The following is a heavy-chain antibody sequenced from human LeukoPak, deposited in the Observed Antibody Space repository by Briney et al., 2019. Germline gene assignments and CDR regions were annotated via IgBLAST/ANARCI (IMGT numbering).Heavy chain of an antibody. D-gene: IGHD4/OR15-4a*01. CDR3: AREDPQTRVPEGMDV. CDR1: GGSISYYY. J-gene: IGHJ6*02. V-gene: IGHV4-59*01. Sequence: SETLSLTWTVSGGSISYYYWSWIRQSPGKGLEWIGYIYYSGTTNYNPSLKSRVTISVDTSKNQFSLQLRSVTAADSAVYYCAREDPQTRVPEGMDVWGQGTTVTVSS. CDR2: IYYSGTT.